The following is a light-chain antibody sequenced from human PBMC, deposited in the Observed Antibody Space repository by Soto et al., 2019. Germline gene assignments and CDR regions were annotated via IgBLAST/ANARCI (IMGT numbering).Light chain of an antibody. J-gene: IGKJ1*01. CDR1: QSVKNNY. V-gene: IGKV3-20*01. Sequence: ETVLTQSPGTLSLSPGERATLSCRASQSVKNNYLRWYQQKPGQAPRLLIYAASGRAPGIPDRFSGSGSGTDFTLTISRLEPEDCAVYYCQQYATSPRTFGQGTKVEIK. CDR3: QQYATSPRT. CDR2: AAS.